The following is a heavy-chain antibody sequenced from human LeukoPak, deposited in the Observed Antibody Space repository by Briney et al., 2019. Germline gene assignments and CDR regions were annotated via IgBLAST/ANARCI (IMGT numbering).Heavy chain of an antibody. V-gene: IGHV4-39*07. CDR2: IYYSGST. J-gene: IGHJ4*02. CDR1: GVSISSSSYY. Sequence: PSETLSLTCTVSGVSISSSSYYWGWLRQPPGKGLEWIGSIYYSGSTYYNPSLKSRVTISVDTSKNQFSLNLSSVTAADTAVYYCARSGYRYGTLDYWGQGTLVTVSS. D-gene: IGHD5-18*01. CDR3: ARSGYRYGTLDY.